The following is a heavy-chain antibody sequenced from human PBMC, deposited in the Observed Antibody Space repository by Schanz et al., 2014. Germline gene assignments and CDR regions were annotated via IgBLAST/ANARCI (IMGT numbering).Heavy chain of an antibody. CDR1: GFTLSNYA. CDR3: AKGRFGELSAFDI. CDR2: LSEGGGGT. J-gene: IGHJ3*02. Sequence: VQLLESGGGLAQPGGSLRLSCAASGFTLSNYAMSWVRQAPGKGLEWVSALSEGGGGTHYADSVRGRFTISSDSSKNTLYLQMNSLRAEDTAVYYCAKGRFGELSAFDIWGQGTMVTVSS. D-gene: IGHD3-10*01. V-gene: IGHV3-23*01.